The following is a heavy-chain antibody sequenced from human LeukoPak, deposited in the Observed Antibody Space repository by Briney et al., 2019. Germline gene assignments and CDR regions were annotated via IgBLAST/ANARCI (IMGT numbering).Heavy chain of an antibody. D-gene: IGHD4-17*01. CDR3: ARERERDYGAQPLDY. Sequence: GGSLRLSCAASGFTFSSYAMHWVRQAPGKGLEWVAVISYDGSNKYYADSVKGRFTISRDNSKNTLYLQMNSLRAEDTAVYYCARERERDYGAQPLDYWGQGTLVTVSS. CDR2: ISYDGSNK. J-gene: IGHJ4*02. CDR1: GFTFSSYA. V-gene: IGHV3-30-3*01.